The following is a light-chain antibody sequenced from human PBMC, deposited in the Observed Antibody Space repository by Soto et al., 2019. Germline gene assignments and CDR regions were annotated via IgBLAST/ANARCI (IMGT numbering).Light chain of an antibody. V-gene: IGLV2-14*01. CDR1: SSDVGGYNY. J-gene: IGLJ3*02. CDR3: RSYTSSSTRV. Sequence: QSALTQPASVSGSPGQSITISCTGTSSDVGGYNYVSWYQQHPGKAPKLMIYEVSNRPSGVSNRFSGSKSGNTASLTISGLQAEDEADYYCRSYTSSSTRVFGGGTTRPVL. CDR2: EVS.